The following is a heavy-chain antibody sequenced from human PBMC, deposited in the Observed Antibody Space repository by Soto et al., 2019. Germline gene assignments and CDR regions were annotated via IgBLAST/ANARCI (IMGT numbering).Heavy chain of an antibody. Sequence: QVQLVQSGSELKKPGASVKVSCKASGYTFTSYAMNWVRQAPGQGLEWMGWINTNTGNPTYAQGFAGRFVFSLDPPLSTANLEICRRKAEDTAVYYCARDSSSWSTREGAFDYWGQGTLVTVSS. CDR2: INTNTGNP. J-gene: IGHJ4*02. V-gene: IGHV7-4-1*01. CDR3: ARDSSSWSTREGAFDY. CDR1: GYTFTSYA. D-gene: IGHD6-13*01.